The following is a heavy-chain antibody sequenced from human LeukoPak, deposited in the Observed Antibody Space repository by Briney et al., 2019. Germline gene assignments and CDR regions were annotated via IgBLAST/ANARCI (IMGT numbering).Heavy chain of an antibody. D-gene: IGHD3-3*01. CDR3: AKDRISGDPKFFDL. V-gene: IGHV3-23*01. CDR2: ISDGGT. J-gene: IGHJ2*01. CDR1: GFTFSTYA. Sequence: GGSLRLSCAASGFTFSTYAMSWVRQAPGKGLEWVSAISDGGTYYADSVDGRFTISRDSSKNTLYLQMNSLRAEHTALYYCAKDRISGDPKFFDLWGRGTLVTVSS.